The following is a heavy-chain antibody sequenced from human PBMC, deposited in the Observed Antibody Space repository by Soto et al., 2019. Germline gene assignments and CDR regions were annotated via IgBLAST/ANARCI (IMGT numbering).Heavy chain of an antibody. J-gene: IGHJ4*02. CDR2: ISGSGGST. Sequence: GGSLRLSCAASGFTFSSYAMSWVRQAPGKGLEWVSAISGSGGSTYYADSVKGRFTISRDNSKNTLYLQMNSLRAEDTAVYYCAKDPLYYYDSSGYDYWGQGTLVTVSS. CDR3: AKDPLYYYDSSGYDY. D-gene: IGHD3-22*01. CDR1: GFTFSSYA. V-gene: IGHV3-23*01.